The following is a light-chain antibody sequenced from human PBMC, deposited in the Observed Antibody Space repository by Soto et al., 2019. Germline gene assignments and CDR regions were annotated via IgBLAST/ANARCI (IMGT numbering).Light chain of an antibody. CDR3: HQYGTSPRT. V-gene: IGKV3-20*01. CDR2: VTS. Sequence: EIVMTQSPATLSVSPGERATLSCRASQSISSNLAWYQHKPGQAPRLLIYVTSSRAIGIPDRFSGSGSGTDFTLTISRLEPEDFAVYYCHQYGTSPRTFGQGTKVDI. J-gene: IGKJ1*01. CDR1: QSISSN.